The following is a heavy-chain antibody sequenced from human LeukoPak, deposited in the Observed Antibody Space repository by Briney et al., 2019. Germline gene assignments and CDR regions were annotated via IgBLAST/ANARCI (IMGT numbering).Heavy chain of an antibody. CDR2: IRYDGNKK. CDR3: ARDPYRRADRNWYSHLEN. V-gene: IGHV3-30*02. D-gene: IGHD1-1*01. Sequence: PGGSLRLSCATSGFPFNTYGMHWVRQAPGKGLEWVAYIRYDGNKKYLRDSVQGRFTISRDNSKNTVFLQMNILRPDDTAVYFCARDPYRRADRNWYSHLENWGQGTLVTVSS. CDR1: GFPFNTYG. J-gene: IGHJ4*02.